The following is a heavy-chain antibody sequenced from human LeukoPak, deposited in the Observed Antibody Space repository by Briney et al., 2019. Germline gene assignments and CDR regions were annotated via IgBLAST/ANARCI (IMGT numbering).Heavy chain of an antibody. J-gene: IGHJ3*02. V-gene: IGHV4-39*07. D-gene: IGHD6-13*01. CDR2: IYYSGST. CDR3: VRDSGYSSSWYLIDDDFDI. CDR1: GGSISSSNYY. Sequence: SETLSLTCTVSGGSISSSNYYWGWIRQPPGKGLEWIGSIYYSGSTYYNPSLKSRVTISVDTSKNQFSLELKSVTSADTALYYCVRDSGYSSSWYLIDDDFDIWGQGTMVIVSA.